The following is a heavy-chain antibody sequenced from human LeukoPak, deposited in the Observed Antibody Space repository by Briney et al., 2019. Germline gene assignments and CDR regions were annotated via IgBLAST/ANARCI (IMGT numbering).Heavy chain of an antibody. V-gene: IGHV3-30*03. CDR3: ARDVCGGDCPLVYYYYGVDV. D-gene: IGHD2-21*02. Sequence: GGSLRLSCAASGFTFSSYGMHWVRQAPGKGLEWVAVISYDGSNKYYADSVKGRFTISRDNSKNTLYLQMNSLRSDDTALYYCARDVCGGDCPLVYYYYGVDVWGQGTTVTVSS. CDR2: ISYDGSNK. J-gene: IGHJ6*02. CDR1: GFTFSSYG.